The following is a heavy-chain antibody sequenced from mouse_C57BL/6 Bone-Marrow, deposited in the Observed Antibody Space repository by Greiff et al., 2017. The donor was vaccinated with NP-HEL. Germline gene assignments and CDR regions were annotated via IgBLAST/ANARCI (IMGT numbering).Heavy chain of an antibody. J-gene: IGHJ2*01. Sequence: VKLQESGPELVKPGASVKISCKASGYAFSSSWMNWVKQRPGKGLEWIGRIYPGDGDTNYNGKFKGKATLTADKSSSTAYMQLSSLTSEDSAVYFCARLLYYYGSSYGDYWGQGTTLTVSS. V-gene: IGHV1-82*01. CDR1: GYAFSSSW. D-gene: IGHD1-1*01. CDR2: IYPGDGDT. CDR3: ARLLYYYGSSYGDY.